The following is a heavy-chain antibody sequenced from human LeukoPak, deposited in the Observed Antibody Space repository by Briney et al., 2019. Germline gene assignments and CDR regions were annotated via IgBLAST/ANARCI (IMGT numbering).Heavy chain of an antibody. CDR1: GFTFSSYA. D-gene: IGHD5-18*01. J-gene: IGHJ4*02. V-gene: IGHV3-23*01. CDR3: AKATLGYSYGPYYFDY. CDR2: ISGSGGST. Sequence: GGSLRLSCAASGFTFSSYAMSWVRQAPGKGLEWVSAISGSGGSTYYADSVKGRFTISRDNSKSTLYLQMNSLRAEDTAVYYCAKATLGYSYGPYYFDYWGQGTLVTVSS.